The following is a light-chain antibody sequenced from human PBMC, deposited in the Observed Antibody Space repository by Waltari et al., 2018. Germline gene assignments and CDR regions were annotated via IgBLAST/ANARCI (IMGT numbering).Light chain of an antibody. CDR2: HAS. V-gene: IGKV3-20*01. J-gene: IGKJ1*01. CDR3: QKYDSLPAT. Sequence: VLTQSPGTLSLSPGESATLSCRASRSVIKYLAWYHQTPGRAPRLPIYHASTRATGIPDRFSGSGSGTDFSLTISRLEPDDFAVYYCQKYDSLPATFGQGTRVEIK. CDR1: RSVIKY.